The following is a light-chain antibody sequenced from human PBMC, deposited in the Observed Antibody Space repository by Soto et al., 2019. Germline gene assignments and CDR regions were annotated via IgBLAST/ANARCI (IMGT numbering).Light chain of an antibody. CDR3: GTWDSSLSAVV. CDR1: SSDIGSNY. Sequence: QSVLTHPPSVSAAPGQKVTISCSGSSSDIGSNYVSWYQQLAGTAPKLLIYDNNKRPSGIPDRFSGSKSGTSATLGITGLQTGDEADYYCGTWDSSLSAVVFGGGTKLTVL. J-gene: IGLJ2*01. CDR2: DNN. V-gene: IGLV1-51*01.